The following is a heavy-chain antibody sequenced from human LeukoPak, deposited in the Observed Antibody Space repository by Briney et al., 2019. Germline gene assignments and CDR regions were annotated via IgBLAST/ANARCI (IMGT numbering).Heavy chain of an antibody. V-gene: IGHV3-64D*06. J-gene: IGHJ6*02. CDR3: VKWYECSSTSCYIPYYYYGMDV. Sequence: GGSLRVSCSASGFTFSSYAMHWVRQAPGKGLEYVSAISSNGGSTYYADSVKGRFTVSRDNSKNTLYLQMSSLRAEDTAVYYRVKWYECSSTSCYIPYYYYGMDVWGQGTTVTVSS. CDR2: ISSNGGST. D-gene: IGHD2-2*02. CDR1: GFTFSSYA.